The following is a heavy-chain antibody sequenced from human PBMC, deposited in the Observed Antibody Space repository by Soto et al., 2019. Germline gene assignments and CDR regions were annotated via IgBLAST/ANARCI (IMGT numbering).Heavy chain of an antibody. CDR1: GGSISSYY. V-gene: IGHV4-59*01. D-gene: IGHD2-2*03. CDR3: ARVSGYCSSTSCYGAFDY. Sequence: SETLSLTCTVSGGSISSYYWSWIRQPPGKGLEWIGYIYYSGSTNYNPSLKSRVTISVDTSKNQFSLKLSSVTAADTAVYYCARVSGYCSSTSCYGAFDYWDQGTLVTVSS. CDR2: IYYSGST. J-gene: IGHJ4*02.